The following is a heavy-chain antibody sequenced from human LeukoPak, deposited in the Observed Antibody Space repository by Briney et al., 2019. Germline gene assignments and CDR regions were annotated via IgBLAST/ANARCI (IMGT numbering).Heavy chain of an antibody. Sequence: GGSLRLSCAASGFTFSSYSMNWVRQAPGKGLEWVSSISSSSSYIYYADSVKGRFTISRDNAKNSLYLQMNSLRAEDTAVYYCARVLRGSDGAFDIWGHGTMVTVSS. V-gene: IGHV3-21*01. D-gene: IGHD1-26*01. J-gene: IGHJ3*02. CDR1: GFTFSSYS. CDR2: ISSSSSYI. CDR3: ARVLRGSDGAFDI.